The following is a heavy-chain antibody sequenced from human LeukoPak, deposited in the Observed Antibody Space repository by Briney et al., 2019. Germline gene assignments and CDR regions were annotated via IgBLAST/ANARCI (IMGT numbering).Heavy chain of an antibody. CDR1: GFIFNNCA. V-gene: IGHV3-9*01. Sequence: GGSLRLSCAGSGFIFNNCAMHWVRQPPGKGLEWVSGISWNSGSIDYADSVKGRFTISRDNAKNSLYLQMNSLRAEDTAVYYCARDASSSWYGEIDPWGQGTLVTVSS. CDR2: ISWNSGSI. D-gene: IGHD6-13*01. J-gene: IGHJ5*02. CDR3: ARDASSSWYGEIDP.